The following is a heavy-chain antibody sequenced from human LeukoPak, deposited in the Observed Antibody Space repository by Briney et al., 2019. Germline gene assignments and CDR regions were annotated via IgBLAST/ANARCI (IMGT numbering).Heavy chain of an antibody. V-gene: IGHV3-23*01. CDR1: GFTFSGSA. CDR2: ISGNGAAT. CDR3: AKDSAPYSGYEGYYFDY. J-gene: IGHJ4*02. Sequence: SGGSLRLSCAASGFTFSGSAMSWVRQAPGKGLEWVSAISGNGAATFYADSVKGRFTISRDNSKNTLYLQMNSLRAEDTAVYYCAKDSAPYSGYEGYYFDYWGQGTLVTVSS. D-gene: IGHD5-12*01.